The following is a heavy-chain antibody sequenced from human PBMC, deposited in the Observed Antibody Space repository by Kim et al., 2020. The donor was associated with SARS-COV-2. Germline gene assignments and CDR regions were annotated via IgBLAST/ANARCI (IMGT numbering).Heavy chain of an antibody. CDR2: IYTSGST. CDR1: GGSISSYF. Sequence: SETLSLTCTVSGGSISSYFWSWIRQPAGKGLEWIGRIYTSGSTNYNPSLKSRVIMSIDTSKKQFSLKLTSVTAADTAVYYCARDWAGYSSGGWFDPWGQGTLVIVSS. D-gene: IGHD6-19*01. J-gene: IGHJ5*02. CDR3: ARDWAGYSSGGWFDP. V-gene: IGHV4-4*07.